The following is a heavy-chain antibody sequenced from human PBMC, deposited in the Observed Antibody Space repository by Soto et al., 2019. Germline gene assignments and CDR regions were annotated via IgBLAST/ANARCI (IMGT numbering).Heavy chain of an antibody. CDR3: ARVYFYGMDV. CDR2: ISSSSSFI. CDR1: GFIFMSFG. Sequence: PGGSLILYCAASGFIFMSFGMNWVRQAPGRGLEWVSSISSSSSFIHYADSVKGRFTISRDNAKNSLYLEMDSLRAADTAVYYCARVYFYGMDVWGQGTTVTVSS. V-gene: IGHV3-21*01. J-gene: IGHJ6*02.